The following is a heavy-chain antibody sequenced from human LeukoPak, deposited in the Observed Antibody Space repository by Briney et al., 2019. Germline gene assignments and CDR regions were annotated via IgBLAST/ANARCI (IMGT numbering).Heavy chain of an antibody. D-gene: IGHD3-3*01. CDR2: INPNSGGT. Sequence: ASVKVSCKASGYTFTGYYMHWVRQAPGQGLEWMGRINPNSGGTNYAQKFQGRVTMTRDTSISTAYMELSSLRSEDTAVYYCARNPPELRFLEWSTLYFDYWGQGTLVTVSS. CDR3: ARNPPELRFLEWSTLYFDY. V-gene: IGHV1-2*06. CDR1: GYTFTGYY. J-gene: IGHJ4*02.